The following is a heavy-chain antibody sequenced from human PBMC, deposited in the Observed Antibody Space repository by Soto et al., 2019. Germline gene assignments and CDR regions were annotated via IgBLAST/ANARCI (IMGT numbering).Heavy chain of an antibody. CDR3: GRVRVDKAEGWFDP. V-gene: IGHV5-10-1*01. D-gene: IGHD5-18*01. Sequence: GESLKISCKVSGYSFSSFWINWVRQMPGKGLEWMGRIDPSDSYANYSPSFQGHVTFSADKSINTAYLQWSSLKASDTAMYYCGRVRVDKAEGWFDPWGQGTLVTVSS. CDR1: GYSFSSFW. J-gene: IGHJ5*02. CDR2: IDPSDSYA.